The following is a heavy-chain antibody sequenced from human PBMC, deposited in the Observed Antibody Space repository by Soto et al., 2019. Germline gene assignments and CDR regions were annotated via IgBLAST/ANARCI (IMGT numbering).Heavy chain of an antibody. Sequence: ASVKVSCKASGYTFTSYYMHWVRQAPGQGLEWMGIINPSGGSTSYAQKFQGRVTMTRDTSTSTVYMELSSLRSEDTAVYYCARDLEMATITSRYYYGMDVWGQGTTVTVSS. CDR1: GYTFTSYY. J-gene: IGHJ6*02. D-gene: IGHD5-12*01. V-gene: IGHV1-46*01. CDR2: INPSGGST. CDR3: ARDLEMATITSRYYYGMDV.